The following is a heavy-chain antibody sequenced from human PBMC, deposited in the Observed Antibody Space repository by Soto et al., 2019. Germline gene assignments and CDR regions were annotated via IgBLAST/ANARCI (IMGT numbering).Heavy chain of an antibody. J-gene: IGHJ6*02. CDR2: IYTSGST. D-gene: IGHD5-12*01. CDR1: GGSISSYY. CDR3: ARGGDIVATTFRFYYYYYGMDV. V-gene: IGHV4-4*07. Sequence: SETLSLTCTVSGGSISSYYWSWIRQPAGKGLEWIGRIYTSGSTNYNPSLKSRVTMSVDTSKNQFSLKLSSVTAADTAVYYCARGGDIVATTFRFYYYYYGMDVWGQGTTVTVSS.